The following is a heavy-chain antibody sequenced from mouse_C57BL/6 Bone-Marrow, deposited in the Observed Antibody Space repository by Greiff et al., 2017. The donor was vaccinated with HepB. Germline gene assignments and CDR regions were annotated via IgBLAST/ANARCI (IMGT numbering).Heavy chain of an antibody. CDR2: IRLKSDNYAT. CDR1: GFTFSNYW. CDR3: TGSYFFDY. J-gene: IGHJ2*01. V-gene: IGHV6-3*01. Sequence: EVKVEESGGGLVQPGGSMKLSCVASGFTFSNYWMNWVRQSPEKGLEWVAQIRLKSDNYATNYAESVKGRFTISSDDSNSSVDLQMNNLRAEDTGIYYCTGSYFFDYWGQGTTLTVSS.